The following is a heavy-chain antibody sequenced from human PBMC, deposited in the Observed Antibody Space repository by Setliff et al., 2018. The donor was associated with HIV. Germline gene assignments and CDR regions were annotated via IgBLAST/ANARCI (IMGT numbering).Heavy chain of an antibody. CDR3: ARHGQYGSGSYYNRPFDF. Sequence: PGESLKISCKGSGYSFTDYWIGWVRQMPGKGLEWMGIIYPGDSDTRYSPSFQGQVTISADKSISTAYLQWSSLKASDTAMYYCARHGQYGSGSYYNRPFDFRGQGTLVTVSS. V-gene: IGHV5-51*01. CDR2: IYPGDSDT. CDR1: GYSFTDYW. J-gene: IGHJ4*02. D-gene: IGHD3-10*01.